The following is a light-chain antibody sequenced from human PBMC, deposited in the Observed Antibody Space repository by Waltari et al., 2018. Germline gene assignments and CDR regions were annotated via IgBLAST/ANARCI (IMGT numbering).Light chain of an antibody. Sequence: DIQMTQSPSSLSASVGDRVTITCRTSQSIGTSLNLYQQTPGQAPKLLIYAASSFQGGVPSRFSGSGSGTDFTLTISSLQPEDFATYYCQQTYSTLWTFGQGTKVEIK. J-gene: IGKJ1*01. V-gene: IGKV1-39*01. CDR3: QQTYSTLWT. CDR2: AAS. CDR1: QSIGTS.